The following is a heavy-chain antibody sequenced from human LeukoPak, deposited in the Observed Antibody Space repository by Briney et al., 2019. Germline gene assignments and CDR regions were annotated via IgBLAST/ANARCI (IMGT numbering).Heavy chain of an antibody. Sequence: GGSLRLSCAASGFTFSSYAMSWVRQAPGKGLEWVSAISGSGGSTYYADSVKGRFTISRDNAKNSLYLQMNSLRAEDTAVYYCARGGAYYDSSGYYSWDAFDIWGQGTMVTVSS. CDR2: ISGSGGST. D-gene: IGHD3-22*01. J-gene: IGHJ3*02. CDR3: ARGGAYYDSSGYYSWDAFDI. V-gene: IGHV3-23*01. CDR1: GFTFSSYA.